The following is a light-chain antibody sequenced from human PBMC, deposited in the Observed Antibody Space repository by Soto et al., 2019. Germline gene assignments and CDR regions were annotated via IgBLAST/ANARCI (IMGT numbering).Light chain of an antibody. Sequence: QSVLTQPPSVSGAPGQRVTISCTGSSSNIGAGYDVHWYQQLPGTAPKLLIYGNSNRPSGVPDRFSGSKSGTSASLAITGLQAEDEADYYSKSYDSSLGYVFGTGTKLTDL. CDR2: GNS. V-gene: IGLV1-40*01. J-gene: IGLJ1*01. CDR3: KSYDSSLGYV. CDR1: SSNIGAGYD.